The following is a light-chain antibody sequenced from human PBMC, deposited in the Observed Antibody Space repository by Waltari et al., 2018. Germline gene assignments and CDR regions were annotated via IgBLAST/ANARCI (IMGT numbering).Light chain of an antibody. Sequence: DIVMTQSPDSLAVSLGERATINCKSSQSVLYSSNNKNYLAWYQQKPGQPPNLLIFWASTRESGVPDRFNGSGSGTDFTLTNSSLQDEDVAVYYCQQYYSTPITFGQGTRLEI. CDR2: WAS. CDR3: QQYYSTPIT. V-gene: IGKV4-1*01. J-gene: IGKJ5*01. CDR1: QSVLYSSNNKNY.